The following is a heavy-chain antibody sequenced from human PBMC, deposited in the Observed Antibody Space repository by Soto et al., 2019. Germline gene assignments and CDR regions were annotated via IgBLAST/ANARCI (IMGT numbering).Heavy chain of an antibody. CDR2: FIPIFVSA. CDR1: GGTVSSYA. Sequence: QAHLMQSGAEVKKAGSSVKVSCKASGGTVSSYAITWVRQAPGKGLEWMGVFIPIFVSAHYAPKFQGRITITADKSTNTSYMELSGLTSEDTAIYYCASDVSSDTTGFRGYDLWGQGTQVTVSS. J-gene: IGHJ4*02. CDR3: ASDVSSDTTGFRGYDL. V-gene: IGHV1-69*06. D-gene: IGHD3-10*01.